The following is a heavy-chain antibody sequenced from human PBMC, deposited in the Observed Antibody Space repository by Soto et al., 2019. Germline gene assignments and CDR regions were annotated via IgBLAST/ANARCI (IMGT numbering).Heavy chain of an antibody. D-gene: IGHD2-15*01. Sequence: PSETLSLTCAVSGGSISSGGYSWSWIRQPPGKGLEWIGYIYHSGSTYYNPSLKSRVTISVDRSKNQFSLKLSSVTAADTAVYYCARAAPRYCSGGSCYSRRDYWGQGTLVTVS. V-gene: IGHV4-30-2*01. CDR2: IYHSGST. CDR3: ARAAPRYCSGGSCYSRRDY. CDR1: GGSISSGGYS. J-gene: IGHJ4*02.